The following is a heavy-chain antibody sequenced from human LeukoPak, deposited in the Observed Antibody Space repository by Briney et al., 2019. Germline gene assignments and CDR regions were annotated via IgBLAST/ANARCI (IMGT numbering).Heavy chain of an antibody. CDR3: ARVAGGKVDSGYYYDDY. Sequence: SETLSLXCTVSGGSISSYYWSWIRQPAGKGLEWIGRIYTSGSTNYNPSLKSRVTMSVDTSKNQFSLKLSSVTAADTAVYYCARVAGGKVDSGYYYDDYWGQGTLVTVSS. D-gene: IGHD3-22*01. CDR1: GGSISSYY. CDR2: IYTSGST. V-gene: IGHV4-4*07. J-gene: IGHJ4*02.